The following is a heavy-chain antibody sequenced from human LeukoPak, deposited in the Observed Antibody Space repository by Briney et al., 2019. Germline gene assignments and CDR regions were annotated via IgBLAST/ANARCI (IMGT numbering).Heavy chain of an antibody. CDR1: GGSISSGDYY. CDR2: IPYSGST. CDR3: ARAVNYDFWSAYYYYMDV. J-gene: IGHJ6*03. D-gene: IGHD3-3*01. V-gene: IGHV4-30-4*01. Sequence: SQTLSLTCTVSGGSISSGDYYWSWIRQPPGKGLEWIGYIPYSGSTSYNPSLKSPFTISMDTSKNQISLRLSSVTAADTAVYYCARAVNYDFWSAYYYYMDVWGKGTTVTVSS.